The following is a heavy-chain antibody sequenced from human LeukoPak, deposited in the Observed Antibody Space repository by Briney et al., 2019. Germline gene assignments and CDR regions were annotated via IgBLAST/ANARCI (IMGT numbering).Heavy chain of an antibody. CDR3: ARLRSSGWYFDY. J-gene: IGHJ4*02. V-gene: IGHV3-23*01. Sequence: GGSLRLSCAASGFTFSSYAMSWVRRAPGRGLEWVSAISGSGGSTYYADSVKGRFTISRDNSKNTLYLQMHSLRAEDTPVYYCARLRSSGWYFDYWGQGTLVTVSS. CDR2: ISGSGGST. CDR1: GFTFSSYA. D-gene: IGHD6-19*01.